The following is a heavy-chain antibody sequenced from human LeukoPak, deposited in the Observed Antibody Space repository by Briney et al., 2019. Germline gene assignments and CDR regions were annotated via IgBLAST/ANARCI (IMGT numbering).Heavy chain of an antibody. CDR2: ISYDGSNK. J-gene: IGHJ5*01. D-gene: IGHD5-18*01. Sequence: GGSLRLSCAASGFTFSSYAMHWVRQAPGKGLEWVAVISYDGSNKYYADSVKGRFTISRDNSKNTLYLQMNSLRAEDTAVYYCARDVEYSYGTGHNWFDSWGQGTLVTVSS. V-gene: IGHV3-30*01. CDR3: ARDVEYSYGTGHNWFDS. CDR1: GFTFSSYA.